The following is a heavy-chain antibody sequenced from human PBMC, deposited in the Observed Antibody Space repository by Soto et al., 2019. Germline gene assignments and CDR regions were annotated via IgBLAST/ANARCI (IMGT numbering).Heavy chain of an antibody. J-gene: IGHJ6*02. D-gene: IGHD5-12*01. CDR3: ARDPVATIPPYYYYYGMDV. CDR1: GYTFTSYG. V-gene: IGHV1-18*01. Sequence: QVQLVQSGAEVKKPGASVKVSCKASGYTFTSYGISWVRQAPGQGLEWMGWISAYNGNTNYAQKLQGRVTMTTDTSTSTAYMELRSMRSDDTAVYYCARDPVATIPPYYYYYGMDVWGQGTTVTVSS. CDR2: ISAYNGNT.